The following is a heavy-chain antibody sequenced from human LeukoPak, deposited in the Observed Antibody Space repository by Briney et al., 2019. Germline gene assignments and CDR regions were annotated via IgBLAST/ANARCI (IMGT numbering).Heavy chain of an antibody. V-gene: IGHV3-48*03. J-gene: IGHJ5*02. CDR3: ARDSSGWYRWFDP. CDR2: ISSSGSII. CDR1: GFIFSSYE. D-gene: IGHD6-19*01. Sequence: GGSLRLSCAASGFIFSSYEMNWVRQAPGKGLEWVSYISSSGSIIYYADSVKGRFTISRDNAKNSLYLQMNSLRAEDTAVYYCARDSSGWYRWFDPWGQGTLVTVSS.